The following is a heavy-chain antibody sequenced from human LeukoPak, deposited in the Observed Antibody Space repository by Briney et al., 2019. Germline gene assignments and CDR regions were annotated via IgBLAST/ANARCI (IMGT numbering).Heavy chain of an antibody. Sequence: SETLSLTCTVSGGSISSYYWSWIRQPPGKGLEWIGYIYYSGSTNYSPSLKSRVAISVDTSKNQFSLKLSSVTAADTAVYYCARSYYGMDVWGQGTTVTVSS. CDR1: GGSISSYY. CDR2: IYYSGST. CDR3: ARSYYGMDV. V-gene: IGHV4-59*01. J-gene: IGHJ6*02.